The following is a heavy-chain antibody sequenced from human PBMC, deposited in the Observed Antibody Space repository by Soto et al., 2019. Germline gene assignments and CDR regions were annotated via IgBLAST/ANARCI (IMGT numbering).Heavy chain of an antibody. CDR2: IDSSGEK. V-gene: IGHV2-26*01. CDR1: GLSITDSEMG. CDR3: ARRHLAVAVSPWFDP. D-gene: IGHD6-19*01. J-gene: IGHJ5*02. Sequence: QVTLKESGPVLVKPTETLTLRCTVSGLSITDSEMGVSWIRQPPGQPLEWLAHIDSSGEKSYRTFLKSRLAISKATTKSQIVLTMTNMDPADTATYCCARRHLAVAVSPWFDPWGQGIPVTVSS.